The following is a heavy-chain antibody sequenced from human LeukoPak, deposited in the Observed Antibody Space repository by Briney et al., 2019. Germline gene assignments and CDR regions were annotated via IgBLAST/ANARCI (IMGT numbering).Heavy chain of an antibody. Sequence: PGGSLRLSCAASGFTVSSNYMNWVRQAPGKGLEWVSVIYSGGNTYHADSVKGRFTISRDSSKNTVYLQMNSLRAEDTAVYYCARAGDYDILTGYHHWGQGTLVTVSS. CDR2: IYSGGNT. D-gene: IGHD3-9*01. J-gene: IGHJ5*02. V-gene: IGHV3-66*01. CDR1: GFTVSSNY. CDR3: ARAGDYDILTGYHH.